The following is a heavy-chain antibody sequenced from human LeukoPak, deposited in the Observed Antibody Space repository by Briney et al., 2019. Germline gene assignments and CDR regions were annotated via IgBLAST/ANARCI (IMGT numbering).Heavy chain of an antibody. CDR2: FDPEDGET. D-gene: IGHD3-22*01. CDR3: ATTAPHSSGYDYEDAFDI. CDR1: AYTLTELS. J-gene: IGHJ3*02. V-gene: IGHV1-24*01. Sequence: GASVKVSCKVSAYTLTELSMHRVRQTPGKGLEWMGGFDPEDGETIYAQKFQGRVTMTEDTSTDTAYMELSSLRSEDTAVYYCATTAPHSSGYDYEDAFDIWGQGTMVTVSS.